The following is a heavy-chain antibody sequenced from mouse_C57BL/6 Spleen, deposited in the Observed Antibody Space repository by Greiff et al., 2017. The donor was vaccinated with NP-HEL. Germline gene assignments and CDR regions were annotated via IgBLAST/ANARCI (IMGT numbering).Heavy chain of an antibody. Sequence: VQLQQPGAELVKPGASVKLSCKASGYTFTSYWMHWVKQRPGQGLEWIGMIHPNSGSTNYNEKFKSKATLTVDKSSSTAYMQLSSLTSENSAVYYCARYGVGSSWFAYWGQGTLVTVSA. J-gene: IGHJ3*01. V-gene: IGHV1-64*01. CDR1: GYTFTSYW. D-gene: IGHD1-2*01. CDR2: IHPNSGST. CDR3: ARYGVGSSWFAY.